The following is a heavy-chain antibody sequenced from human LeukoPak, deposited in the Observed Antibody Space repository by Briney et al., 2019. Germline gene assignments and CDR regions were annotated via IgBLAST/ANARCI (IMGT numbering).Heavy chain of an antibody. CDR2: TSSSASTI. CDR3: ARDGRYYYDSSGYSSFDY. D-gene: IGHD3-22*01. J-gene: IGHJ4*02. V-gene: IGHV3-11*04. Sequence: TGGYVRLSCAASGFTFSDYYMSWIRPAPGKELKGVSYTSSSASTIYYADSVKGRFTISRDNAKNSLYLQMNSLGAEDTAVYYCARDGRYYYDSSGYSSFDYWGQGTLVTVSS. CDR1: GFTFSDYY.